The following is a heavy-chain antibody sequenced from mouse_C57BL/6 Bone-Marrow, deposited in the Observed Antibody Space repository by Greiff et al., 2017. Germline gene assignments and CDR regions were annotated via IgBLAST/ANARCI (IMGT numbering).Heavy chain of an antibody. V-gene: IGHV1-53*01. J-gene: IGHJ2*01. CDR3: ARKGSNYAYFDY. Sequence: VKLQQPGTELVKPGASVKLSCKASGYTFTSYWMHWVKQRPGQGLEWIGNINPSNGGTNYNEKFKSKATLTVDKSSGTAYMQLSSLTSEDSAVYYCARKGSNYAYFDYWGQGTTLTVSS. CDR1: GYTFTSYW. CDR2: INPSNGGT. D-gene: IGHD2-5*01.